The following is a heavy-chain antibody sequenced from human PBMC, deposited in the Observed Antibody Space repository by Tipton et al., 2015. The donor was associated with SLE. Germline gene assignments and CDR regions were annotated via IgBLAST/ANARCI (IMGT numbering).Heavy chain of an antibody. CDR3: ARDSRIGWFDP. CDR1: GGSISSHF. V-gene: IGHV4-59*11. Sequence: TLSLTCTVSGGSISSHFWTWIRQPPGKGLEWIGDIYFAGSSKYNPSLRGRVTISVDTSKTQFSLRLSSVTAADTAVYYCARDSRIGWFDPWGQGTLVTVSS. J-gene: IGHJ5*02. CDR2: IYFAGSS. D-gene: IGHD2-15*01.